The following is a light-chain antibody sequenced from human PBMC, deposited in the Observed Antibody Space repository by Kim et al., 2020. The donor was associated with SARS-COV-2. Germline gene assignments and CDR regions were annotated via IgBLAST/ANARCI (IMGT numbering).Light chain of an antibody. CDR3: QQYDGLPLT. CDR2: DAT. Sequence: ASEGDRVTITGQASQDIRYYLNWYQQKPGKAPKLLIFDATELEPGVPSRFSGRGSGTDFTFTIKSLQPEDFGIYYCQQYDGLPLTFGGGTKVDIK. J-gene: IGKJ4*01. CDR1: QDIRYY. V-gene: IGKV1-33*01.